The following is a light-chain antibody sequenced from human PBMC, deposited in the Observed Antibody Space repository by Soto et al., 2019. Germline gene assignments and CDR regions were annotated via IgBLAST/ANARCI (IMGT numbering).Light chain of an antibody. CDR1: SSDLGSYNL. CDR2: EAT. J-gene: IGLJ3*02. V-gene: IGLV2-23*01. Sequence: QSALTQPASVSGSPEQSITISCTGTSSDLGSYNLVSWYQQHPGKAPKVMIYEATKRPSGVSNRFSGSKSGNTASLTISGLQAEDEADYYCCAYAGSGTVVFGGGTKLTVL. CDR3: CAYAGSGTVV.